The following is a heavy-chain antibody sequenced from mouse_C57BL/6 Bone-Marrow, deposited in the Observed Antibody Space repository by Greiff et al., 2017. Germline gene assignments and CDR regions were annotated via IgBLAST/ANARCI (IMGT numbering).Heavy chain of an antibody. CDR1: GYTFTSYW. D-gene: IGHD2-2*01. J-gene: IGHJ1*03. CDR3: ARGGLPWYFDV. Sequence: QVQLQQSGAELVRPGSSVKLSCKASGYTFTSYWMDWVKQRPGQGLEWIGNIYPSDSETHYNQKFKDKATLTVDKSSSTAYMQLSSLTSEDSAVSYCARGGLPWYFDVWGTGTTVTVSA. CDR2: IYPSDSET. V-gene: IGHV1-61*01.